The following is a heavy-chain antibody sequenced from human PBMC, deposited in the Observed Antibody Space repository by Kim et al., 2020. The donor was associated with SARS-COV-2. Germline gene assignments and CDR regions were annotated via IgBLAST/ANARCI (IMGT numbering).Heavy chain of an antibody. CDR2: ISYDGSNK. V-gene: IGHV3-30*04. CDR1: GFTFSSYA. CDR3: ARDLGTYDSSGSDAFDI. D-gene: IGHD3-22*01. J-gene: IGHJ3*02. Sequence: GGSLRLSCAASGFTFSSYAMHWVRQAPGKGLEWVAVISYDGSNKYYADSVKGRFTISRDNSKNTLYLQMNSLRAEDTAVYYCARDLGTYDSSGSDAFDIWGQGTMVTVSS.